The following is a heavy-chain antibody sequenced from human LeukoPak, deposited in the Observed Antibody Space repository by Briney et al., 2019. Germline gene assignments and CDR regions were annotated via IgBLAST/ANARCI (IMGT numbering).Heavy chain of an antibody. Sequence: GGSLRLSCAASGFTFSSYGMHWVRQAPGKGLEWVAVIWYDGSNKYYADSVKGRFTISRDNSKNTLYLQMNSMRAEDTAVYYCARDQTAHPTYYYYYMDVWGKGTTVTVSS. J-gene: IGHJ6*03. D-gene: IGHD1-1*01. CDR3: ARDQTAHPTYYYYYMDV. CDR2: IWYDGSNK. V-gene: IGHV3-33*01. CDR1: GFTFSSYG.